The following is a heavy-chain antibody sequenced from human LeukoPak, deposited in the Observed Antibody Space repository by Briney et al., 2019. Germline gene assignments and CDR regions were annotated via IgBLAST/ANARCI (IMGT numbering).Heavy chain of an antibody. CDR2: INHSGSA. Sequence: SETLSLTCTVSGGSISSYYWSWIRQPPGKGLEWIGEINHSGSANYNPSLKSRVTISVDTSKNQFSLKLSSVTAADTAVYYCARGDILTPWGQGTLVTVSS. D-gene: IGHD3-9*01. CDR3: ARGDILTP. V-gene: IGHV4-34*01. J-gene: IGHJ5*02. CDR1: GGSISSYY.